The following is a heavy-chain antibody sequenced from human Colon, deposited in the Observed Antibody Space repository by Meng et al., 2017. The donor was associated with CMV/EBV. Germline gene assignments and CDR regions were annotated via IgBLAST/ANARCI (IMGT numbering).Heavy chain of an antibody. D-gene: IGHD3-22*01. V-gene: IGHV3-48*04. Sequence: GGSLRLSCEASGFAFGSYSMNWVRQIPGKGLEWLASISSDGDIIYYSDSVKGRFTISRDNAEKSLYLEMNSLTTGDTAIYYCVRELYSSPDYWGQGTPVTVSS. CDR2: ISSDGDII. CDR3: VRELYSSPDY. J-gene: IGHJ4*02. CDR1: GFAFGSYS.